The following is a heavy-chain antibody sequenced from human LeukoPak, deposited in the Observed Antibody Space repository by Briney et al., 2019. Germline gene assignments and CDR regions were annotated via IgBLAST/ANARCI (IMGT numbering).Heavy chain of an antibody. J-gene: IGHJ6*02. Sequence: GSVKVSCKASGYTFTGYYMHWVRQAPGQGLGWMGRINPNSGGTNYAQKFQGRVTITADESTSTAYMELSSLRSEDTAVYYCARVSAACGGDCYPYYYYYGMDVWGQGTTVTVSS. V-gene: IGHV1-2*06. CDR3: ARVSAACGGDCYPYYYYYGMDV. D-gene: IGHD2-21*02. CDR1: GYTFTGYY. CDR2: INPNSGGT.